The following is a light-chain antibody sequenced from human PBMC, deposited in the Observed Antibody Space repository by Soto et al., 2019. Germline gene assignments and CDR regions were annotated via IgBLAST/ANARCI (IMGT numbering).Light chain of an antibody. J-gene: IGLJ3*02. Sequence: QSVLTQPPSASGTPGQRVTISCSGSSSNIGSSTVNWYQHLPGTAPKLLIYSNNQRPSGVPDRFSGSKSGTSASLAISGLQSEDEADYYCAVWDDSLNGWVFGGGTKLTVL. CDR2: SNN. CDR3: AVWDDSLNGWV. V-gene: IGLV1-44*01. CDR1: SSNIGSST.